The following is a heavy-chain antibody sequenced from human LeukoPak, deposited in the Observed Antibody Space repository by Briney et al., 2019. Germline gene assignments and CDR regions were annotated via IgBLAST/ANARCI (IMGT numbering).Heavy chain of an antibody. D-gene: IGHD6-13*01. V-gene: IGHV4-39*07. CDR3: AVYSSSFNWFDP. J-gene: IGHJ5*02. CDR2: IYYSGST. Sequence: PSETLSLTCTVSGGSISSSSYYWGWIRQPPGKGLEWIGSIYYSGSTYYNPSLKSRVTISVDTSKNQFSLKLSSVTAADTAVYYCAVYSSSFNWFDPWGQGTLVTVSS. CDR1: GGSISSSSYY.